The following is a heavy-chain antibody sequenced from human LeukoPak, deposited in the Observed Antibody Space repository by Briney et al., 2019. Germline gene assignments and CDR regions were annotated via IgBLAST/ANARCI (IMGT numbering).Heavy chain of an antibody. CDR1: GFTFGSYA. Sequence: GGSLRLSCAASGFTFGSYAMSWVRQAPGKGLEWVSAISGSGGSTYYADSVKGRFTISRDNSKNTLYLQMNSLRAEDTAVYYCAKGGSGSYQVTRFEYFQHWGQGTLVTVSS. D-gene: IGHD1-26*01. J-gene: IGHJ1*01. CDR3: AKGGSGSYQVTRFEYFQH. CDR2: ISGSGGST. V-gene: IGHV3-23*01.